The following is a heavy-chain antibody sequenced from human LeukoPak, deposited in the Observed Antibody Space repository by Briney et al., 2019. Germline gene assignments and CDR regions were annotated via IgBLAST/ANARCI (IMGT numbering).Heavy chain of an antibody. V-gene: IGHV5-51*01. J-gene: IGHJ4*02. CDR3: ARLPTRFLEWLSWYYFDY. CDR2: IYHGDSDT. D-gene: IGHD3-3*01. Sequence: PGESLKISCKGFGYSFTSYWIGWVRQMPGKGLEWMGIIYHGDSDTRYNPSFQGQVTISADKSISTAYLQWSSLKASDTAMYYCARLPTRFLEWLSWYYFDYWGQGTLVTVSS. CDR1: GYSFTSYW.